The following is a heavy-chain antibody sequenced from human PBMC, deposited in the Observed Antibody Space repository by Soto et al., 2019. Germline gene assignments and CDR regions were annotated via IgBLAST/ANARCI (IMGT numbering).Heavy chain of an antibody. CDR2: IDYSGST. V-gene: IGHV4-61*01. D-gene: IGHD4-17*01. CDR1: GASVSGGYYY. CDR3: APDYGDYAFDY. J-gene: IGHJ4*02. Sequence: SETLSLTCTVSGASVSGGYYYWSWIRQPPGKGLEWIAYIDYSGSTNYNPSLKSRVTISVDTSKNQFSLKLSSVTAADTAVYYCAPDYGDYAFDYWGQGTLVTVSS.